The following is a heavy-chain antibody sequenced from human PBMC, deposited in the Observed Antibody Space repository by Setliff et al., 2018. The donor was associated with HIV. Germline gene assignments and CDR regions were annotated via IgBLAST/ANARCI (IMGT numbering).Heavy chain of an antibody. CDR3: ARDLGYCSGGSCYWYY. Sequence: PSETLSLTCAVSGGSISSYNWWSWVRQPPGKGLEWIGEIYHSGSTNFNPSLKSRVSISLDMSKNLFSLNLTSVTAADTAVYYCARDLGYCSGGSCYWYYWGQGTLVTVSS. CDR2: IYHSGST. D-gene: IGHD2-15*01. V-gene: IGHV4-4*02. J-gene: IGHJ4*02. CDR1: GGSISSYNW.